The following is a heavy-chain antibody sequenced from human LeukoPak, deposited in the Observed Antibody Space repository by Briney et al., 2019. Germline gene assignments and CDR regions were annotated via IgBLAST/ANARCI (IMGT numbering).Heavy chain of an antibody. D-gene: IGHD3-10*01. CDR2: MSHNGVKD. CDR3: AKGRYYADY. Sequence: PGGSLRLSCAASGFIFSDFDMHWVRQAPGKGLQWVALMSHNGVKDSYEDSVKGRFTISRDNSKNTLYLQMNSLRTEDTAVYYCAKGRYYADYWGQGTLVTVSS. CDR1: GFIFSDFD. J-gene: IGHJ4*02. V-gene: IGHV3-30*18.